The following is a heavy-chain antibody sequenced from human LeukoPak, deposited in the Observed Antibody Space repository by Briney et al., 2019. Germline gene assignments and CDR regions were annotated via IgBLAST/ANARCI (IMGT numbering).Heavy chain of an antibody. CDR1: GYSISSGYY. J-gene: IGHJ5*02. V-gene: IGHV4-38-2*02. CDR2: IYHSGST. Sequence: SETLSLTCTVSGYSISSGYYWGWIRQPPGQGLEWIGSIYHSGSTYYNPSLKSRVTISVDTSKNQFSLKLSSVTAADTAVYYCARSNDYGDYVSAIWFDPWGQGTLVTVSS. CDR3: ARSNDYGDYVSAIWFDP. D-gene: IGHD4-17*01.